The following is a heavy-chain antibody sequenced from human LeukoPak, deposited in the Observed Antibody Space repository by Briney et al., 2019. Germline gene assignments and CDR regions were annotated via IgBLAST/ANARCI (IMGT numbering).Heavy chain of an antibody. J-gene: IGHJ5*02. CDR1: GGTFSSYA. CDR3: AREITIFGVATSNWFDP. Sequence: SVKVSCKASGGTFSSYAISWVRQAPGQGLEWMGGIIPIFGTANYAQKFQGRVTITADESTSTAYMELSSLRSEDTAVYYCAREITIFGVATSNWFDPWGQGTLVTVSS. CDR2: IIPIFGTA. V-gene: IGHV1-69*13. D-gene: IGHD3-3*01.